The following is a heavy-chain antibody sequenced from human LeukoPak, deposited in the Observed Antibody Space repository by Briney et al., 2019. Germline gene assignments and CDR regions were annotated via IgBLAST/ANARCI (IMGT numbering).Heavy chain of an antibody. V-gene: IGHV3-23*01. CDR3: AKDKSNYDILTGYYS. CDR1: GFTFSSYA. CDR2: ISGSGGST. Sequence: PGGSLRLSCAASGFTFSSYAMSWVRQAPGKGLEWVSAISGSGGSTYYADSVKGRFTISRDNSKSTLYLQMNSLRAEDTAVYYCAKDKSNYDILTGYYSWGQGTLVTVSS. J-gene: IGHJ5*02. D-gene: IGHD3-9*01.